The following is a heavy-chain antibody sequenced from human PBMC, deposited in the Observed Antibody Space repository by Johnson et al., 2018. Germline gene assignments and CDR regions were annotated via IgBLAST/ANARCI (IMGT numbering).Heavy chain of an antibody. CDR3: ARKQQLVRYYYYYYMDV. CDR2: ISSSSSTI. J-gene: IGHJ6*03. D-gene: IGHD6-13*01. Sequence: VQLQESGGGLVKPGGSLRLSCAASGFTFSSYSMNWVRQAPGKGLEWVSYISSSSSTIYYADSVKGRFTISRDNAKNSLYLQMNSLRAEDTAVYYCARKQQLVRYYYYYYMDVWGKGTTVTVSS. CDR1: GFTFSSYS. V-gene: IGHV3-48*01.